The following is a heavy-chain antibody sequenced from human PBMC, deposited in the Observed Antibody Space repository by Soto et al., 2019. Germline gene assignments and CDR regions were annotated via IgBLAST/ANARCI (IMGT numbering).Heavy chain of an antibody. J-gene: IGHJ6*02. CDR2: IYYSGST. Sequence: SETLSLTCSVSGGSIGGYYGSWIRQPPGKGLEWIGYIYYSGSTNYNPSLKSRVTISVDTSKNQFSLKLSSVTAADTAVYYCARDLSIAVAGTYYYYGMDVWGQGTTVTVSS. CDR3: ARDLSIAVAGTYYYYGMDV. CDR1: GGSIGGYY. D-gene: IGHD6-19*01. V-gene: IGHV4-59*01.